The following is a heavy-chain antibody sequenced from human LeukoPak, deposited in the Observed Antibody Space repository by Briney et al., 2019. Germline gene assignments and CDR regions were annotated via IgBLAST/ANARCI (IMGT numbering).Heavy chain of an antibody. V-gene: IGHV3-53*01. CDR2: IYSGGKT. CDR1: GFTVSSTY. J-gene: IGHJ3*02. D-gene: IGHD3-16*02. CDR3: ARGPYSLGAFDI. Sequence: GGSLRLPCAASGFTVSSTYMSWVGQPPGKGLEWVSVIYSGGKTYYAASVKGRFTISGENSKNTLYLQMNSLRAEDTAVYYCARGPYSLGAFDIWGQGTMVTVSS.